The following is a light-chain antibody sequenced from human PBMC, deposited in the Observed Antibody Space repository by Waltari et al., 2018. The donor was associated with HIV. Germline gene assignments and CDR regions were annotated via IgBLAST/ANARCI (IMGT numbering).Light chain of an antibody. CDR1: RGSIASNH. CDR3: QSYDSSNAWV. J-gene: IGLJ3*02. V-gene: IGLV6-57*02. CDR2: EDT. Sequence: NFMLTQPHSVSESPGKTVTISCTGSRGSIASNHVPWYQQRPGRAPTTVIYEDTQRPAGVPDRFSGSIDSSSNPASLPTSGLKTDDEADYYCQSYDSSNAWVFGGGTKLTVL.